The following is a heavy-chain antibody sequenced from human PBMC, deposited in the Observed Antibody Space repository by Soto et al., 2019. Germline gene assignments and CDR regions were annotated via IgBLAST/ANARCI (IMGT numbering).Heavy chain of an antibody. V-gene: IGHV4-30-4*01. CDR3: ARVRRYYYYAMDV. J-gene: IGHJ6*02. Sequence: QVQLQESGPRLVKPSQTLSLTCTVSGGSISDSDYYWGWIRQPPGKGLEWIGYMFYSGSPYSNPSLKSRVTISVDTPKKQFSLKLTSVTAADTAVYYCARVRRYYYYAMDVWGQGTTVTVSS. CDR1: GGSISDSDYY. CDR2: MFYSGSP.